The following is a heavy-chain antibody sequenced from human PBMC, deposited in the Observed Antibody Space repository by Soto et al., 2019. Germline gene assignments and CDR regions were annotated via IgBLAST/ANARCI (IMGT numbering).Heavy chain of an antibody. V-gene: IGHV3-11*01. J-gene: IGHJ4*02. CDR3: ARDPRVVTAIL. CDR1: GFSFSDYC. CDR2: ISSSGSTI. Sequence: QVQLVESGGGLVKPGGSLRLSCAASGFSFSDYCMIWIRQSPGKGLEWVSYISSSGSTIYYADSVKGRFTISRDNAKNSLYLQMNSLRAEDTAVYYCARDPRVVTAILWGQGTLVTVSS. D-gene: IGHD2-21*02.